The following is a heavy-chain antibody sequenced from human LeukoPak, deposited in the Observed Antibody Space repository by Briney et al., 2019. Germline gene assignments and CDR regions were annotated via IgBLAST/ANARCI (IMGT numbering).Heavy chain of an antibody. J-gene: IGHJ3*01. Sequence: GGSLKLSCATSGFTFTSFGMHWARQAPGKGLEWVAIISCDGSNKDYADSVKGRFTISRDNSKNTLYLQMNSLRVEDTAVYYCAKVHRRIEIYAFIVWGQGTMVTVSS. V-gene: IGHV3-30*18. D-gene: IGHD1-26*01. CDR2: ISCDGSNK. CDR1: GFTFTSFG. CDR3: AKVHRRIEIYAFIV.